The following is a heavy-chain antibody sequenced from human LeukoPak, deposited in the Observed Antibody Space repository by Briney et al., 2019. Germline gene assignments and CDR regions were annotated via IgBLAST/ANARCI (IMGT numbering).Heavy chain of an antibody. Sequence: SVKVSCRASGGTFSSYAIGWVRQAPGQGLEWMGRIIPILGIANYAQKFQGRVTITADKSTSTAYMELSSLRSEDTAVYYCARGMGDVTGTTRDYWGQGTLVTVSS. V-gene: IGHV1-69*04. CDR2: IIPILGIA. D-gene: IGHD1-7*01. J-gene: IGHJ4*02. CDR1: GGTFSSYA. CDR3: ARGMGDVTGTTRDY.